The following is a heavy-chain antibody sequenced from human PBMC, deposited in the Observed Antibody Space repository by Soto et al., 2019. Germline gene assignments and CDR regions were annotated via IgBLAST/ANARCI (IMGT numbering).Heavy chain of an antibody. D-gene: IGHD3-22*01. V-gene: IGHV3-21*01. CDR1: GFTFSSYA. J-gene: IGHJ4*02. CDR2: ISSSSSYI. CDR3: ARTDYYYDSSRYYPYYFDY. Sequence: EVQLLESGGGLVQPGGSLRLSCAASGFTFSSYAMSWVRQAPGKGLEWVSSISSSSSYIYYADSVKGRFTISRDNAKNSLYLQMNSLRAEDTAVYYCARTDYYYDSSRYYPYYFDYWGQGTLVTVSS.